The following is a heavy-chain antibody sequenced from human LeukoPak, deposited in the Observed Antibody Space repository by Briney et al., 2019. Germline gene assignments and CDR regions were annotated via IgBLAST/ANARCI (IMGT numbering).Heavy chain of an antibody. J-gene: IGHJ6*03. D-gene: IGHD1-1*01. V-gene: IGHV4-34*01. CDR1: GGSFSGYY. Sequence: SETLSLTCAVYGGSFSGYYWSWIRQPPGKGLEWIGEINHGGRTNYNPSLKSRVTISVDTSKNQFSLKLSSVTAADTAVYYCAREGYWNYYYYMDVWGKGTTVTVSS. CDR2: INHGGRT. CDR3: AREGYWNYYYYMDV.